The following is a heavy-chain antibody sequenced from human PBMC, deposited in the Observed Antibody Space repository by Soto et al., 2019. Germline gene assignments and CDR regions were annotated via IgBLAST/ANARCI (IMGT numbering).Heavy chain of an antibody. CDR3: ALGRATNLYQTWFDP. J-gene: IGHJ5*02. CDR1: GDSVSSNSAA. CDR2: TYYRSKWYN. V-gene: IGHV6-1*01. Sequence: SQTLSLTCAISGDSVSSNSAAWNWIRQSPSRGLEWLGRTYYRSKWYNDYAVSVKSRITINPDTSKNQFSLQLNSVTPEDTAVYYCALGRATNLYQTWFDPWGQGTLGTVSS. D-gene: IGHD2-2*02.